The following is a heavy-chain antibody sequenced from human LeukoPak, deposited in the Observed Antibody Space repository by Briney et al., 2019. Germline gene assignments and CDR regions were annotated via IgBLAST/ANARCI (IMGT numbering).Heavy chain of an antibody. CDR3: ARTPITMVRGSYYMDV. CDR1: GGSISSYY. V-gene: IGHV4-59*01. Sequence: SETLSLTCTVSGGSISSYYWSWIRQPPGKGLEWIGYIYYSGSTNYNPSLKSRVTISVDTSKNQFSLKLSSVAAADTAVYYCARTPITMVRGSYYMDVWGKGTTVTVSS. D-gene: IGHD3-10*01. J-gene: IGHJ6*03. CDR2: IYYSGST.